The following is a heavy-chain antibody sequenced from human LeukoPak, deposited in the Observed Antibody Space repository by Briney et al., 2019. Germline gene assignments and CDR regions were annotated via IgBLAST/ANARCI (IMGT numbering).Heavy chain of an antibody. V-gene: IGHV1-69*04. J-gene: IGHJ6*02. CDR1: GGTFSSYA. CDR3: ARKNYYYYGMDV. CDR2: IIPILGIA. Sequence: GASVKVSCKASGGTFSSYAISWVRQAPGQGLVWMGRIIPILGIANYAQKFQGRVTITADKSTSTAYMELSSLRSEDTAVYYCARKNYYYYGMDVWGQGTTVTVSS.